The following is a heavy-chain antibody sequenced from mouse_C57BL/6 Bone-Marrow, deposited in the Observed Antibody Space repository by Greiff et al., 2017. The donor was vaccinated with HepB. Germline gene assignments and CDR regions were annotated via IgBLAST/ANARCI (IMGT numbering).Heavy chain of an antibody. CDR3: AYDGYYVYFDY. CDR2: IHPNSGST. Sequence: QVQLQQPVAELVKPGASVKLSCKASGYTFTSYWMHWVKQRPGQGLEWIGMIHPNSGSTNYNEKFKSKATLTVDKSSSTAYMQLSSLTSEDSAVYYCAYDGYYVYFDYWGQGTTLTVSS. J-gene: IGHJ2*01. CDR1: GYTFTSYW. D-gene: IGHD2-3*01. V-gene: IGHV1-64*01.